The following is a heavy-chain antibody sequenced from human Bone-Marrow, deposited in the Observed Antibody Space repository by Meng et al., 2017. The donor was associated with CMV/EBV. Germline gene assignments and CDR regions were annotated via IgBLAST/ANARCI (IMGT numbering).Heavy chain of an antibody. D-gene: IGHD2-2*02. CDR2: SNHSGST. Sequence: GSLRLSCAVYGGYFSGYYWTWIRQPPGKGLEWIGESNHSGSTNYSPSLKNRITISVDTSKKQFSLKLSSVTAADTAVYYCARGRRYCSSTICYNGRYYYYYCMGVWGPGATVTCSS. CDR1: GGYFSGYY. J-gene: IGHJ6*01. V-gene: IGHV4-34*01. CDR3: ARGRRYCSSTICYNGRYYYYYCMGV.